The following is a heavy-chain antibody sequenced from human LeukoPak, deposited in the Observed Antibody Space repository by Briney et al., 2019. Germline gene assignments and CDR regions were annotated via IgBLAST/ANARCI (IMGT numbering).Heavy chain of an antibody. CDR2: IRNKASGYTT. J-gene: IGHJ4*02. CDR3: TSFDS. CDR1: GFIVSSNY. V-gene: IGHV3-72*01. Sequence: PGGSLRLSCAASGFIVSSNYMSWVRQTPGKGLDWVGRIRNKASGYTTEYAASVKGRFITSRDDSKNSLYLQMNSLKIEDTAVYYCTSFDSWGQGTLVTVSS.